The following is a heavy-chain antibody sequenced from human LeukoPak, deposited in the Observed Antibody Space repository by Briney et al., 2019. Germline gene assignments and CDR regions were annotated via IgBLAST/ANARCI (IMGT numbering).Heavy chain of an antibody. CDR1: GGSISSSSYY. Sequence: SETLSLTCTVSGGSISSSSYYWGWIRQPPGKGLEWIGSIYYSGSTYCNPSLKSRVTISVDTSKNQFSLKLSSVTAADTAVYYCARHTRSIAVAGTGLNYFDYWGQGTLVTVSS. V-gene: IGHV4-39*01. CDR2: IYYSGST. CDR3: ARHTRSIAVAGTGLNYFDY. J-gene: IGHJ4*02. D-gene: IGHD6-19*01.